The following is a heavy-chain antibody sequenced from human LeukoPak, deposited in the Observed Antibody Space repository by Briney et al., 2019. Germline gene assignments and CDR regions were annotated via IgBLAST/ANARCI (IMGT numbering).Heavy chain of an antibody. J-gene: IGHJ4*02. CDR3: AKELFPRGELPGY. D-gene: IGHD1-26*01. Sequence: GGSLRLSCAASGFTVSSNYMSWVRQAPGKGLEWVAVISYDGSNKYYADSVKGRFTISRDNSKNTLYLQMNSLRAEDTALYYCAKELFPRGELPGYWGQGTLVTVSS. CDR2: ISYDGSNK. V-gene: IGHV3-30*18. CDR1: GFTVSSNY.